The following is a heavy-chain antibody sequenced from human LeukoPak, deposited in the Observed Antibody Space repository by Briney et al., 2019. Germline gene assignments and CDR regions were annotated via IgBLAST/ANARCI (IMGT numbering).Heavy chain of an antibody. CDR3: ARLYGSGSSLYFDY. J-gene: IGHJ4*02. V-gene: IGHV4-61*02. D-gene: IGHD3-10*01. Sequence: SQTLSLTCTVSGGSISSGSYYWSWIRQPAGKGLEWIGRIYTSGSTNYNPSLKSRVTISVDTSKNQFSLKLSSVTAADTAVYYCARLYGSGSSLYFDYWGQGTLVTVSS. CDR1: GGSISSGSYY. CDR2: IYTSGST.